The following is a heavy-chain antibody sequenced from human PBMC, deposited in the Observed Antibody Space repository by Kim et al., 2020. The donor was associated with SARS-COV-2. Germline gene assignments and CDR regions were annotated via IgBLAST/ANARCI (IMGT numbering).Heavy chain of an antibody. Sequence: ADSVKGRFTISRDNAQNSLHLKMNSLRVEDTAVYYCARVAYGAVVDPLDYWGQGALVTVSS. V-gene: IGHV3-11*01. J-gene: IGHJ4*02. CDR3: ARVAYGAVVDPLDY. D-gene: IGHD2-15*01.